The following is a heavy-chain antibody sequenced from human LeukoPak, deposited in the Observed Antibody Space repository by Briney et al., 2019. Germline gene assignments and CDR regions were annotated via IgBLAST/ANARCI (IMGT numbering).Heavy chain of an antibody. J-gene: IGHJ4*02. Sequence: GGSLSLSCAASGFTFSSYSMNWVRQAPGKGQGGVSSISSSSSYIYYADSVKGRFSISRDNAKNSLYLQMNSLRAEDTAVYYCAREGDGYNPDYWGQGTLVTVSS. CDR3: AREGDGYNPDY. D-gene: IGHD5-24*01. CDR2: ISSSSSYI. V-gene: IGHV3-21*01. CDR1: GFTFSSYS.